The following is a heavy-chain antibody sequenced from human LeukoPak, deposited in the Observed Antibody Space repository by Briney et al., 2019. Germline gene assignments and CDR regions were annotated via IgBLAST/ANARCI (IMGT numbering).Heavy chain of an antibody. D-gene: IGHD2-15*01. CDR1: GFTFSSYG. V-gene: IGHV3-30*02. Sequence: PGGSLRLSCAASGFTFSSYGMHWVRQAPGKGLEWVAFTRSDGSNKYYADSVKGRFTISRDNAKNTVYLQMNSLRAEDTAVYYCARSLVVVAATSSDYWGQGTLVTVSS. CDR2: TRSDGSNK. CDR3: ARSLVVVAATSSDY. J-gene: IGHJ4*02.